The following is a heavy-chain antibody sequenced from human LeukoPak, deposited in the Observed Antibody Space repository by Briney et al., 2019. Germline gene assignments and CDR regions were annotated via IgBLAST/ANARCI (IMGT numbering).Heavy chain of an antibody. J-gene: IGHJ6*04. D-gene: IGHD3-10*02. CDR2: ISSSGSTI. V-gene: IGHV3-48*03. CDR1: GFTFSSYE. CDR3: AELGITMIGGV. Sequence: GALRLSCAASGFTFSSYEMNWVRQAPGKGPEWVSYISSSGSTIYYADSVKGRFTISRDNAKNSLYLQMNSLRAEDTAVYYCAELGITMIGGVWGKGTTVTISS.